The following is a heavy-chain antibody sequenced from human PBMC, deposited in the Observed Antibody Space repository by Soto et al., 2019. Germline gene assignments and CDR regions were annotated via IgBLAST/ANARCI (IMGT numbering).Heavy chain of an antibody. CDR3: VRARATDSRPDY. V-gene: IGHV3-21*01. J-gene: IGHJ4*02. CDR2: ISSSSSYI. CDR1: GFTFSLYS. D-gene: IGHD3-22*01. Sequence: GGSLRLSCAASGFTFSLYSMIWVRQAPGKGLEWVSSISSSSSYIYYADSMKGRFTLSRDDAQNSLYLQMNSLRVDDTAVYYCVRARATDSRPDYWGQGTLVTVSS.